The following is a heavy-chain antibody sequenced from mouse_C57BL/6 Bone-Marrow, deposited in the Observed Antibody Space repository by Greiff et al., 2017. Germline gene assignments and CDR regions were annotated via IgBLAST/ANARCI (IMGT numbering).Heavy chain of an antibody. CDR1: GFTFSNYW. V-gene: IGHV6-3*01. CDR3: PPWFSSMDY. J-gene: IGHJ4*01. CDR2: IRLKSDNYAT. Sequence: DVMLVESGGGLVQPGGSMKLSCVASGFTFSNYWMNWVRQSPEKGLEWVAQIRLKSDNYATHYAESVKGMFTISRDDSKSSVYLQMNNLRGEDTGIYYSPPWFSSMDYWGQGTSVTVSS. D-gene: IGHD2-2*01.